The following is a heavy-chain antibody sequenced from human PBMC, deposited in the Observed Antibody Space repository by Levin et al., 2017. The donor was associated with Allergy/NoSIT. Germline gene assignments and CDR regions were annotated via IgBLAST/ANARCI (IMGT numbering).Heavy chain of an antibody. J-gene: IGHJ6*02. CDR1: GFTFSSYS. CDR2: ISSSSSYI. Sequence: GGSLRLSCAASGFTFSSYSMNWVRQAPGKGLEWVSSISSSSSYIYYADSVKGRFTISRDNAKNSLYLQMNSLRAEDTAVYYCARDRDYYGSGSYYSYYYYGMDVWGQGTTVTVSS. D-gene: IGHD3-10*01. V-gene: IGHV3-21*01. CDR3: ARDRDYYGSGSYYSYYYYGMDV.